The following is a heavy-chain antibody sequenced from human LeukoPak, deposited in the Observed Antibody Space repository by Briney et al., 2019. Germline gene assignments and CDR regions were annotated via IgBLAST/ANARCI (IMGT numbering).Heavy chain of an antibody. CDR2: ISSSSTYI. V-gene: IGHV3-21*01. CDR3: ARDRSSSSNWFDP. Sequence: GGSLRLSCAASGFTFSSYGMHWVRQGPGKGLEWVSSISSSSTYIYYADSVKGRFTISRDNARNSLYLQMNSLRAEDTAVYYCARDRSSSSNWFDPWGQGTLVTVSS. D-gene: IGHD6-6*01. CDR1: GFTFSSYG. J-gene: IGHJ5*02.